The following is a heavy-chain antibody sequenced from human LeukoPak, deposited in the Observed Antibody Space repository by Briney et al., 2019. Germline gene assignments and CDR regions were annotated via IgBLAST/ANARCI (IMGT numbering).Heavy chain of an antibody. J-gene: IGHJ3*02. CDR3: VRGYRGFDI. V-gene: IGHV3-72*01. Sequence: GGSLRLSCAASGFSVRGNNMNWVRQAPGKGPEWLARSRNKANSYTTKYAASVEGRFTISRDDSKNSLYLQMNSLKIEDTAVYYCVRGYRGFDIWGQGTMVTVSS. CDR1: GFSVRGNN. CDR2: SRNKANSYTT. D-gene: IGHD1-14*01.